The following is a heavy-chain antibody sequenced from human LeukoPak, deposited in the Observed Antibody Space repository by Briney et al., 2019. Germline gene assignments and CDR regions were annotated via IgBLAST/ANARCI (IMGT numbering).Heavy chain of an antibody. CDR1: GFTVSSNY. D-gene: IGHD6-19*01. CDR2: IYSGGST. J-gene: IGHJ4*02. V-gene: IGHV3-53*01. CDR3: ARSPPAVKYFFDY. Sequence: GGSLRLSCAASGFTVSSNYMSWVRQAPGKGLEWVSVIYSGGSTYYADSVKGRFTISRDNSKNTLYLQMNSLRAEDTAVYYCARSPPAVKYFFDYWGQGTLVTVSS.